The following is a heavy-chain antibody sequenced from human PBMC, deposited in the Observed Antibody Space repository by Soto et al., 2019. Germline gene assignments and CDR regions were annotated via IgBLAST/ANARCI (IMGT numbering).Heavy chain of an antibody. CDR1: GFTFSNAW. J-gene: IGHJ4*02. D-gene: IGHD3-22*01. CDR3: AKDPTSYDSSAQFDS. CDR2: ISGGGGST. Sequence: GGSLRLSCAASGFTFSNAWMNWVRQAPGKGLEWVSGISGGGGSTYHADSVKGRFTISRDNSKNTLYLQMNSLKAEDTAVYYCAKDPTSYDSSAQFDSWGQGTLVTVSS. V-gene: IGHV3-23*01.